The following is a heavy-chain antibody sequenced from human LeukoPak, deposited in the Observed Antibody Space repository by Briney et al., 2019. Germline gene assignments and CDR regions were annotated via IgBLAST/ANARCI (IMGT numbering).Heavy chain of an antibody. J-gene: IGHJ4*02. CDR2: IDWDDDK. D-gene: IGHD5-24*01. CDR3: AHRPGGDGYKY. V-gene: IGHV2-5*02. CDR1: GFSLSTSGAG. Sequence: SGPTLVKPTPTPTLTCTFSGFSLSTSGAGVGWIRQPPVKALEWLTLIDWDDDKRYSPSLKSSLTITQDHTNNQMVLAMPTMYPVDTATYYCAHRPGGDGYKYWGQGTLVTVSS.